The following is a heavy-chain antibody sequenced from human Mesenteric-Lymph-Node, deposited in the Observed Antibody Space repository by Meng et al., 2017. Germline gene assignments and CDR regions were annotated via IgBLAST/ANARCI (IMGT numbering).Heavy chain of an antibody. CDR3: VRDTRRGGGWFDP. Sequence: QVQLQESGSGLVRPSQTLSLTCAVPGDSITSGNYSWTWIRQPPGKGLEWIGYIYHGVNIYYTPSLRSRVTISVDKSRSQFSLKLTSVSAADTAVYYCVRDTRRGGGWFDPWGQGTLVTVSS. V-gene: IGHV4-30-2*01. D-gene: IGHD2-15*01. CDR2: IYHGVNI. J-gene: IGHJ5*02. CDR1: GDSITSGNYS.